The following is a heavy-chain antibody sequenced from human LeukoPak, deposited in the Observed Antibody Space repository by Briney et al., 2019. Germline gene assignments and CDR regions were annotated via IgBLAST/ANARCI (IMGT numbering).Heavy chain of an antibody. CDR3: ARDLYSSGWGYFDY. D-gene: IGHD6-19*01. CDR1: GDSISSGYY. Sequence: SETLSLTCTISGDSISSGYYWGWIRPPPRERLEWIGSIYHSGSTYYNPSLKSRVTISLDTSENQFSLKLSSVTAADTAVYYCARDLYSSGWGYFDYWGQGTLVTVSS. CDR2: IYHSGST. V-gene: IGHV4-38-2*02. J-gene: IGHJ4*02.